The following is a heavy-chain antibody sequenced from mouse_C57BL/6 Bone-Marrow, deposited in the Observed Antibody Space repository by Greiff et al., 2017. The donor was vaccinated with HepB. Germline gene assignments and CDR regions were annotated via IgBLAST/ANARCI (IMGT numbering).Heavy chain of an antibody. CDR3: ARPRRRYPYYAMDY. CDR1: GFTFSDYY. V-gene: IGHV5-12*01. CDR2: ISNGGGST. Sequence: EVQLQQSGGGLVQPGGSLKLSCAASGFTFSDYYMYWVRQTPEKRLEWVAYISNGGGSTYYPDTVKGRFTISRDNAKNTLYLQMSRLKSEDTAMYYCARPRRRYPYYAMDYWGQGTSVTVSS. J-gene: IGHJ4*01. D-gene: IGHD1-1*01.